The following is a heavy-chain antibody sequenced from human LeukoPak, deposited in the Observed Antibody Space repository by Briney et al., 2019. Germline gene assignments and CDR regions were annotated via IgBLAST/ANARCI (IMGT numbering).Heavy chain of an antibody. V-gene: IGHV4-34*01. CDR2: INHSGST. CDR3: ARAGSGYDYASYYFDY. Sequence: PGGSLRLSCAASGFTFSSYWMSWVRQAPGKGLEWIGEINHSGSTNYNPSLKSRVTISVDTSKNQFSLKLSSVTAADTAVYYCARAGSGYDYASYYFDYWGQGTLVTVSS. J-gene: IGHJ4*02. D-gene: IGHD5-12*01. CDR1: GFTFSSYW.